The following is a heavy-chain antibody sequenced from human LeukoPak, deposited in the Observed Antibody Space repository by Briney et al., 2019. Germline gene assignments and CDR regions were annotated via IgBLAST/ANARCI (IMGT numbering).Heavy chain of an antibody. CDR1: GYSFTRYG. J-gene: IGHJ5*02. V-gene: IGHV1-18*01. Sequence: GASVNVSRKTSGYSFTRYGISWVRQAPGQGLEWMGWISTDNGKTNYAQKFRGRVTMTTDTSRNTAYMELRSLRSEDTGMYYCARDWYCPNDVCYNCFEPWGQGTLVSVSS. CDR3: ARDWYCPNDVCYNCFEP. D-gene: IGHD2-8*01. CDR2: ISTDNGKT.